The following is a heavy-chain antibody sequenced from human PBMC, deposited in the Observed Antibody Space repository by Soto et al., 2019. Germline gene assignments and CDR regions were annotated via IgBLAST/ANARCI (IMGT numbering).Heavy chain of an antibody. J-gene: IGHJ3*01. CDR1: GYIFTTYA. D-gene: IGHD6-13*01. CDR3: AREDSSR. Sequence: ASVKVSCKASGYIFTTYAMHWVRQAPGQGLEWMGRIIPILGIANYAQKFQGRVTITADKSTSTAYMELSSLRSEDTAVYYCAREDSSRWGQGTMVTVSS. CDR2: IIPILGIA. V-gene: IGHV1-69*04.